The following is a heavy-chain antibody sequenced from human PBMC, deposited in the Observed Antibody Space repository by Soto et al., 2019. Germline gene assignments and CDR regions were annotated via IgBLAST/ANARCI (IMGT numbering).Heavy chain of an antibody. CDR2: IYYSGST. J-gene: IGHJ4*02. D-gene: IGHD6-6*01. Sequence: SETLSLTCTVSGGSISSGGYYWSWIRQPPGKGLEWIGYIYYSGSTYYNPSLKSRVTISVDTSKNQFSLKLSSVTAADTAVYYCARVGSSIATRPFDYWGQGTLVTVSS. CDR3: ARVGSSIATRPFDY. V-gene: IGHV4-30-4*08. CDR1: GGSISSGGYY.